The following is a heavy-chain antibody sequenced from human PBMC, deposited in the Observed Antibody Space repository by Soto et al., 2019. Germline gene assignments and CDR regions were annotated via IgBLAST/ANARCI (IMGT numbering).Heavy chain of an antibody. D-gene: IGHD1-26*01. CDR3: ARDFGSLGATIDY. J-gene: IGHJ4*02. CDR2: ISYDGSNK. V-gene: IGHV3-30-3*01. Sequence: QPGGSLRLSCAASGLTFSNYAMHWVRQAPGKGLEWVAVISYDGSNKYYADSVKGRFTISRDNSKNTLYLQMNSLRAEDTGVYYCARDFGSLGATIDYWGQGTLVTVSS. CDR1: GLTFSNYA.